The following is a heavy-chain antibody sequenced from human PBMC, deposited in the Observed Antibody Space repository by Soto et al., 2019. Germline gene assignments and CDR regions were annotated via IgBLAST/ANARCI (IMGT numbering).Heavy chain of an antibody. Sequence: EVQLLESGGGLVQPGGSMRLSCAASGFTFSSYAMSWIRQAPGKGLEWVSAISGSGGSTYYVDSVKGRFTISRDNSKNTLYLQMNSLRAEDTAVYYCANYLTAVGATSPFDYWGQGTLVTVSS. D-gene: IGHD1-26*01. J-gene: IGHJ4*02. CDR2: ISGSGGST. V-gene: IGHV3-23*01. CDR1: GFTFSSYA. CDR3: ANYLTAVGATSPFDY.